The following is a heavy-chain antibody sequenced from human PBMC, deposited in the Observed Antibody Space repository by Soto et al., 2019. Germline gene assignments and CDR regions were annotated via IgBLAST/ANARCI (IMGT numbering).Heavy chain of an antibody. CDR1: GGSISSGDYS. V-gene: IGHV4-30-4*01. J-gene: IGHJ5*02. Sequence: QVQLQESGPGLVKPSQTLSLTCIVSGGSISSGDYSWSWVRQPPGKGLEWIGYIYYSGSTYYNPSLKSRVTISADTSKNQFSLKLSSVTAADTAVYYCARAKGLLTVTTAWFAPWGQGTLVTVSS. CDR2: IYYSGST. D-gene: IGHD4-17*01. CDR3: ARAKGLLTVTTAWFAP.